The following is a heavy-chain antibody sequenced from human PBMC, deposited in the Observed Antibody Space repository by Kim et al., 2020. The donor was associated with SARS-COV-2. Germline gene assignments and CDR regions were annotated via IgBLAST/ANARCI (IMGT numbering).Heavy chain of an antibody. J-gene: IGHJ6*02. D-gene: IGHD1-1*01. V-gene: IGHV3-30*18. CDR2: ISYDGSNK. Sequence: GGSLRLSCAASGFTFSSYGMHWVRQAPGKGLEWVAVISYDGSNKYYADSVKGRFTISRDNSKNTLYLQMNSLRAEDTAVYYCAKDLEGGTGTSYYYYGMDVWGQGTTVTVSS. CDR3: AKDLEGGTGTSYYYYGMDV. CDR1: GFTFSSYG.